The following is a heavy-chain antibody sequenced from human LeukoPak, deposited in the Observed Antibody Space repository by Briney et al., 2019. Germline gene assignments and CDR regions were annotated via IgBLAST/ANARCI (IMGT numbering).Heavy chain of an antibody. V-gene: IGHV3-23*01. J-gene: IGHJ4*02. D-gene: IGHD5-24*01. CDR1: GFTFTNYA. CDR3: AKPLRDAGSFNYPYFDF. Sequence: GGSLRLSCAASGFTFTNYAMNWVRQAPGKGLEWVSAISGSGGSSSYADSVRGRFTISRDNSNNMLYLQMNSLRAEDTAVYYCAKPLRDAGSFNYPYFDFWGQGTLVIVSS. CDR2: ISGSGGSS.